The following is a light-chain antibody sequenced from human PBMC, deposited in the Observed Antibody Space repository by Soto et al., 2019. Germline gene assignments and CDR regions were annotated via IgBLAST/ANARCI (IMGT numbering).Light chain of an antibody. CDR3: QQYGSSLFT. CDR2: GAS. Sequence: EIVLTQSPGTLSLSPGERATLSCRASQSVSSSYLAWYQQKPGQAPRLLIYGASSMATGIPDRFSGSGSGTDFTLTISRLEPEDFAVYYCQQYGSSLFTFGPGTKLDIK. V-gene: IGKV3-20*01. CDR1: QSVSSSY. J-gene: IGKJ3*01.